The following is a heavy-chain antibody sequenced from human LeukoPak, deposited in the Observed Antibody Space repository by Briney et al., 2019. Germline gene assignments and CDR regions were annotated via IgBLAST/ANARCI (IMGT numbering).Heavy chain of an antibody. CDR1: GFTLSDYY. D-gene: IGHD3/OR15-3a*01. Sequence: GRSLRLSCAASGFTLSDYYMSLIRHAPGQGLEWVSYSSSSGSTIYYADSVKGRFAISRDNAKNSLYLQMNSLRAEDTAVYYCARRRDFIDYWGQGTLVTVSS. V-gene: IGHV3-11*01. CDR2: SSSSGSTI. J-gene: IGHJ4*02. CDR3: ARRRDFIDY.